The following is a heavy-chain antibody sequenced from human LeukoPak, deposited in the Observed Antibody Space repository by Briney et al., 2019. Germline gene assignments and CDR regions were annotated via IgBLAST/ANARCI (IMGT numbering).Heavy chain of an antibody. Sequence: GGSLRLSCAASGFTFSSYWMSWVRQAPGKGLEWVANIKQDGSEKYYVDSVKGRFTISRDNAKNSLYLQMNSLRAEDTAVYYCASGGNYYYYCYGMDVWGQGTTVTVSS. CDR2: IKQDGSEK. J-gene: IGHJ6*02. V-gene: IGHV3-7*01. D-gene: IGHD4/OR15-4a*01. CDR3: ASGGNYYYYCYGMDV. CDR1: GFTFSSYW.